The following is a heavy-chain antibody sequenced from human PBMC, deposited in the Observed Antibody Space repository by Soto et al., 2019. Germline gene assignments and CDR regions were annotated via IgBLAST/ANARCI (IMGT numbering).Heavy chain of an antibody. J-gene: IGHJ4*02. CDR1: GYTFTNYA. V-gene: IGHV1-3*01. CDR3: ARAVAVAADFDY. CDR2: INAGNGHT. Sequence: ASVKVSCKASGYTFTNYAIHWVRQAPGQRLEWMGWINAGNGHTKYSQKFQARVTITRDTSASTAYMELSSLRSEDTAVYYCARAVAVAADFDYWGQGNLVTVSS. D-gene: IGHD6-19*01.